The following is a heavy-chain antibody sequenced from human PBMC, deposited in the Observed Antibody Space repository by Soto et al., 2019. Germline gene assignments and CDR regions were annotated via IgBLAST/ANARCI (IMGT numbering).Heavy chain of an antibody. CDR2: ISYDGSNK. Sequence: PGGSLRLSCAASGFTFSSYAMHWVRQAPGKGLEWVAVISYDGSNKYYADSVKGRFTISRDNSKNTLYLQMNSLRAEDTAVYYCVKDHCSTSSCYVWNGMDVWGQGTTVTVSS. CDR1: GFTFSSYA. CDR3: VKDHCSTSSCYVWNGMDV. J-gene: IGHJ6*02. V-gene: IGHV3-30-3*01. D-gene: IGHD2-2*01.